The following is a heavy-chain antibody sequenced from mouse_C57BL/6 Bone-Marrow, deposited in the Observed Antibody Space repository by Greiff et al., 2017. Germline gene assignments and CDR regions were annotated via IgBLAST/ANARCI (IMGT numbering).Heavy chain of an antibody. CDR2: INPNYGTT. D-gene: IGHD1-1*01. Sequence: QLQESGPELVKPGASVKISCKASGYSFTDYNMNWVKQSNGKSLEWIGVINPNYGTTSYNQKFKGKATLTVDQSSSTAYMQLNSLISEESAVYYCARGGATVVLSYYFDNGGQGNTLTISS. CDR3: ARGGATVVLSYYFDN. V-gene: IGHV1-39*01. J-gene: IGHJ2*01. CDR1: GYSFTDYN.